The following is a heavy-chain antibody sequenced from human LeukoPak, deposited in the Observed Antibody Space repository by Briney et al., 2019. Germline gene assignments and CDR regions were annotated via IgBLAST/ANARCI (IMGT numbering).Heavy chain of an antibody. CDR2: ISYDGSSK. CDR3: ARGLGSSGWYWDH. V-gene: IGHV3-30*04. D-gene: IGHD6-19*01. Sequence: GRSLRLSCAASGFTFNSYAMHWVRQAPGKGLEWVAVISYDGSSKYYADSVKGRFTISRDNSKNTLYLQMNSLRTEDTAVYYCARGLGSSGWYWDHWGQGTLVTVSS. J-gene: IGHJ4*02. CDR1: GFTFNSYA.